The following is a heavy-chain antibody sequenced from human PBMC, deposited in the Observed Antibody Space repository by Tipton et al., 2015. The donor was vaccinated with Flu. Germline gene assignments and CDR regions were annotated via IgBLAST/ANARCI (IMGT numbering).Heavy chain of an antibody. CDR3: ARQGIVVVEAAPEY. D-gene: IGHD2-15*01. Sequence: SLRLSCAASGFAFSSYAMHWVRQAPGKGLEWVAVISYDGSNKYYADSVKGRFTISRDNSRNTLFLQMNSLRSDDTAVYYCARQGIVVVEAAPEYWGQGTLVTVSS. CDR1: GFAFSSYA. J-gene: IGHJ4*02. CDR2: ISYDGSNK. V-gene: IGHV3-30*04.